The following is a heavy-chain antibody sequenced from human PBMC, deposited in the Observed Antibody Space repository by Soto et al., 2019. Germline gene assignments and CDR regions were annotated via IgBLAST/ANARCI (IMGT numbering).Heavy chain of an antibody. CDR3: ARMRNNRSPKVATISGWFDP. V-gene: IGHV4-34*01. CDR1: GGSFSGDY. CDR2: INHSGST. Sequence: PSETLSLTCAVYGGSFSGDYWSWIRQPPGKGLEWIGEINHSGSTNYNPSLKSRVTISVDTSKNQFSLKLSSVTAADTAVYYCARMRNNRSPKVATISGWFDPWGQGTLVTVSS. D-gene: IGHD5-12*01. J-gene: IGHJ5*02.